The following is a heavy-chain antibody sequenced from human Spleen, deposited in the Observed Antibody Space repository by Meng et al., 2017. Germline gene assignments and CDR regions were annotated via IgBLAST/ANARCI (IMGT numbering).Heavy chain of an antibody. CDR1: GGTFGSYA. CDR2: IIPIFGTA. CDR3: ARVIGYGGTDFDY. Sequence: GRLVRPGGEVEKPGSSVKVPCKATGGTFGSYAISWVRQAPGQGLEWMGGIIPIFGTANYAQKFQGRVAITADKSTSTAYMELSSMRSEDTAVYYCARVIGYGGTDFDYWGQGTLVTVSS. J-gene: IGHJ4*02. V-gene: IGHV1-69*06. D-gene: IGHD4-23*01.